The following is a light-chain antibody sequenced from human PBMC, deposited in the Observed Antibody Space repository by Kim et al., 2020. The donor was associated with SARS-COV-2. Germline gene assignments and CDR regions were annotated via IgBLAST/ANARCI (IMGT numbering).Light chain of an antibody. V-gene: IGLV2-14*04. CDR2: DVS. J-gene: IGLJ3*02. CDR3: TSCTIGNTWV. CDR1: SSAVGRCKY. Sequence: AITASCKGPSSAVGRCKYVSWYQQHPGKAPKLIIHDVSERPSGVSNRFSASKSGNTASLTISGLQAEDEADYYCTSCTIGNTWVFGGGTKVTVL.